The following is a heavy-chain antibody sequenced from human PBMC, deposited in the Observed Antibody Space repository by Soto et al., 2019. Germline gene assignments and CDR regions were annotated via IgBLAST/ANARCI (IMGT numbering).Heavy chain of an antibody. CDR2: FDPEDGET. D-gene: IGHD3-3*01. CDR3: AGLVFGVATRGSRGWFDP. J-gene: IGHJ5*02. CDR1: GYTLTELS. V-gene: IGHV1-24*01. Sequence: QVQLVQSGAEVKKPGASVKVSCKVSGYTLTELSMHWVRQAPGKGLEWMGGFDPEDGETIYAQKFQGRVTMTEDTSTDTAYMELSSLRSEDTAVYYCAGLVFGVATRGSRGWFDPWGQGTLVTVSS.